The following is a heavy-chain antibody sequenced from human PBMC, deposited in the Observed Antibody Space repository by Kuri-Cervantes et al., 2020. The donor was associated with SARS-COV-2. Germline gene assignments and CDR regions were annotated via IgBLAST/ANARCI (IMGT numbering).Heavy chain of an antibody. Sequence: GESLKISCAASGFTFSSYAMHWVRQAPGKGLEWVAVISYDGSNKYYADSVKGRFIISRDNSKNTLYLQMNSLRAEDTAVYYCAKGFPNWGPLYYFDYWGQGTLVTVSS. D-gene: IGHD7-27*01. J-gene: IGHJ4*02. CDR2: ISYDGSNK. CDR3: AKGFPNWGPLYYFDY. V-gene: IGHV3-30-3*01. CDR1: GFTFSSYA.